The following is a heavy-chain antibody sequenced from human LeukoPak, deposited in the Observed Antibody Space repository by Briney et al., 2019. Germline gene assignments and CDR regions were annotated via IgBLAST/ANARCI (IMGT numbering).Heavy chain of an antibody. Sequence: ASVKVSCKAPGYTFTSYGISWVRQAPGQGLEWMGWISAYNGNTNYAQKLQGRVTMTTDTSTSTAYMELSRLRSDDTAVYYCAREGRDYYDSSGYYYGSWSDPWGQGTLVTVSS. V-gene: IGHV1-18*01. D-gene: IGHD3-22*01. J-gene: IGHJ5*02. CDR2: ISAYNGNT. CDR1: GYTFTSYG. CDR3: AREGRDYYDSSGYYYGSWSDP.